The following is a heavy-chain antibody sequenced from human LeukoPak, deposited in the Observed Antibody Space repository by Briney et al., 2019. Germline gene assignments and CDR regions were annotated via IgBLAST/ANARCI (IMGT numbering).Heavy chain of an antibody. V-gene: IGHV4-59*12. CDR2: VYYRGNT. J-gene: IGHJ2*01. D-gene: IGHD1-14*01. Sequence: PSETLSLTCTVSGGSISSYYWSWIRQPAGKGLEWIGNVYYRGNTYYNPSLKSRVTISVDTSKNQFSLKLSSVNAADTAVYYCARHRYLRPNYWYFDLWGRGTLVTVSS. CDR1: GGSISSYY. CDR3: ARHRYLRPNYWYFDL.